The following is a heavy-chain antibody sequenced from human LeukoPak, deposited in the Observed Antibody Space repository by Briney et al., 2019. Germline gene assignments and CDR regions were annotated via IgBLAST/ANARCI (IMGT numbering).Heavy chain of an antibody. J-gene: IGHJ3*02. V-gene: IGHV1-18*01. Sequence: ASVKVSCKASGYTFTSYGISWVRQAPGQGLEWMGWISAYNGNTNYAQKFQGRVTMTRDTSISTAYMELSRLRSDDTAVYYCASLIGAYDAFDIWGQGTMVTVSS. D-gene: IGHD3-10*01. CDR3: ASLIGAYDAFDI. CDR2: ISAYNGNT. CDR1: GYTFTSYG.